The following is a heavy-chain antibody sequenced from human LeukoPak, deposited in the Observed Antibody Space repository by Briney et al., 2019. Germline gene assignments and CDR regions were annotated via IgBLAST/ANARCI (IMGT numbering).Heavy chain of an antibody. J-gene: IGHJ4*02. D-gene: IGHD2-8*01. Sequence: GGSLRLTCAGSGFTFSSYAMSWVRQAPGKGLEWVSAISDSGDYTYYADSVKGRFTISRDNSENTLYLQVNSLRAEDTAVYYCAKDTSIGKYCTSGVCSPFDYWGQGTLVTVSS. CDR2: ISDSGDYT. V-gene: IGHV3-23*01. CDR1: GFTFSSYA. CDR3: AKDTSIGKYCTSGVCSPFDY.